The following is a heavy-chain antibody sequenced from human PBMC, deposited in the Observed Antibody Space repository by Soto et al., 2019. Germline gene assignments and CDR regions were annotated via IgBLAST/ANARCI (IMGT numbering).Heavy chain of an antibody. Sequence: PSETLSLTCNVSGDSITTRSYYWGWVRQPPGKGLEWIGNIYYSGSTNYNPSLKSRVTISVDMSKNQFSLKLSSVTAADTAVYYCARSGIAAAAHWFDPWGQGTLVTVSS. CDR2: IYYSGST. J-gene: IGHJ5*02. CDR1: GDSITTRSYY. CDR3: ARSGIAAAAHWFDP. D-gene: IGHD6-13*01. V-gene: IGHV4-61*05.